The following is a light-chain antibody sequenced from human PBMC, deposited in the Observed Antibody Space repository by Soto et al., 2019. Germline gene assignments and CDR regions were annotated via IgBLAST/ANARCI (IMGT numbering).Light chain of an antibody. CDR2: DAS. V-gene: IGKV3-11*01. CDR1: QSISDT. Sequence: EIVMTQSPATLSVSPGGRATLSCRASQSISDTLAWYQQKPGQAPRLLIYDASNRVTGIPARFSGSGSGTDFTLTISSLEPEDFAVYYCQQRSNWQITFGQGTRLEIK. J-gene: IGKJ5*01. CDR3: QQRSNWQIT.